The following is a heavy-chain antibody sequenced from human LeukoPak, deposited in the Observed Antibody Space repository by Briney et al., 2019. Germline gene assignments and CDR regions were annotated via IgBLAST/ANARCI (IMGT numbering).Heavy chain of an antibody. V-gene: IGHV4-34*01. Sequence: SETLSLTCAVYGGSFSGYYWSWIRQPPGKGLEWIGEINHSGSTYYIPSLKSRVTISVDTSKNQFSLRLSSVNAADTAVYYCARKANFWGGYSNYYYYMDVWGKGTTVTVSS. D-gene: IGHD3-3*01. CDR2: INHSGST. J-gene: IGHJ6*03. CDR1: GGSFSGYY. CDR3: ARKANFWGGYSNYYYYMDV.